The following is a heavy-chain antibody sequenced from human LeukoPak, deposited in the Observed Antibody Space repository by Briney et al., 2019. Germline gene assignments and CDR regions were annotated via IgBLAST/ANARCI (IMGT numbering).Heavy chain of an antibody. J-gene: IGHJ2*01. CDR3: ATGGGDWYSDL. CDR2: ISPYNGNK. V-gene: IGHV1-18*01. Sequence: ASVKVSCKASGYTFTNYDISWVRQAPGKGLEWMGWISPYNGNKDSAQEFQGRITLTTDTSTSTAYMELRSLTSDDSAVYYCATGGGDWYSDLWGRGTLVTVSS. CDR1: GYTFTNYD. D-gene: IGHD3-10*01.